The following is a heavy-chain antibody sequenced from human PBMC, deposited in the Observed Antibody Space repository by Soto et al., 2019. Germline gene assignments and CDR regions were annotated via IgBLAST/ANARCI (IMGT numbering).Heavy chain of an antibody. Sequence: GASVKVSCKASGYTFTSYGISWVRRAPGQGLEWMEWISAYNGNTNYAQKLQGRVTMTTDTSTSTAYMELRSLRSDDTAVYYCARAPYSGYDSYLFDYWGQGTLVTVSS. V-gene: IGHV1-18*01. J-gene: IGHJ4*02. CDR3: ARAPYSGYDSYLFDY. D-gene: IGHD5-12*01. CDR1: GYTFTSYG. CDR2: ISAYNGNT.